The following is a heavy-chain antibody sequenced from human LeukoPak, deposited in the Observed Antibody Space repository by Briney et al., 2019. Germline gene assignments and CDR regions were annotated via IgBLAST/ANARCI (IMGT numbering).Heavy chain of an antibody. J-gene: IGHJ5*02. Sequence: GRSLRLSCAASGFTLSSYGMHWVRQAPGKGLEWVAVISYDGSNKYYADSVKGRFTISRDNSKNTLYLQMNSLRAEDTAVYYCAKEGIDSGSNWFDPWGQGTLVTVSS. V-gene: IGHV3-30*18. CDR3: AKEGIDSGSNWFDP. CDR2: ISYDGSNK. D-gene: IGHD6-6*01. CDR1: GFTLSSYG.